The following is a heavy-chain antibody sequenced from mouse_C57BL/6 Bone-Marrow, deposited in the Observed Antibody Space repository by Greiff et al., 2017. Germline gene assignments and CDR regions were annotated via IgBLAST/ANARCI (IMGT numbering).Heavy chain of an antibody. V-gene: IGHV6-3*01. J-gene: IGHJ1*03. D-gene: IGHD1-1*01. CDR2: IRLKSDNYAT. Sequence: EVQLQESGGGLVQPGGSMKLSCVASGFTFSNYWMNWVRQSPEKGLEWVAQIRLKSDNYATHYAESVKGRFTISRDDSKSSVYLQMNNLRAEDTGIYYCTDYYGSSYHWYFDVWGTGTTVAVSS. CDR1: GFTFSNYW. CDR3: TDYYGSSYHWYFDV.